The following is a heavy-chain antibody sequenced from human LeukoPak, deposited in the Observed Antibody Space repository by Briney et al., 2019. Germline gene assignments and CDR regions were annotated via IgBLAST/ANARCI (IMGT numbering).Heavy chain of an antibody. CDR3: ARELGYYADY. CDR1: GGSFSGYY. D-gene: IGHD3-22*01. Sequence: PSETLSLTCAGYGGSFSGYYWSWIRQPPGKGLEWIGEINHSGSTNYNPSLKSRVTISVDTSKNQFSLKLSSVTAADTAVYYCARELGYYADYWGQGTLVTVSS. J-gene: IGHJ4*02. CDR2: INHSGST. V-gene: IGHV4-34*01.